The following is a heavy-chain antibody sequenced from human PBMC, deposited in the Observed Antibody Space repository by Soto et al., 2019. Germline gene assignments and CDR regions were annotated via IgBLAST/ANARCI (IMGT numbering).Heavy chain of an antibody. CDR2: ISSSSSYI. J-gene: IGHJ6*03. CDR1: GFTFSSYS. Sequence: EVQLVECGGGLVKPGGSLRLSCAASGFTFSSYSMNWVRQAPGKGLEWVSSISSSSSYIYYADSVKGRFTISRDNAKNSLYLQMNSLRAEDTAVYYCSSSPTGYYMDVWGKGTTVTVSS. V-gene: IGHV3-21*01. CDR3: SSSPTGYYMDV.